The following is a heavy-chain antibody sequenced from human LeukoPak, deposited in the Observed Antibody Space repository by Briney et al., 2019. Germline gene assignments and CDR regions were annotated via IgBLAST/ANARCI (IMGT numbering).Heavy chain of an antibody. J-gene: IGHJ4*02. CDR1: GGSISSYY. V-gene: IGHV4-59*08. D-gene: IGHD3-22*01. CDR3: ASLWGSGSVGY. CDR2: IYYSGST. Sequence: SETLSLTCTVSGGSISSYYWSWIRQPPGKGLEWIGYIYYSGSTNYNPSLKGRVTISVDTSKNQFSLKLSSVTAADTAVYYCASLWGSGSVGYWGQGTLVTVSS.